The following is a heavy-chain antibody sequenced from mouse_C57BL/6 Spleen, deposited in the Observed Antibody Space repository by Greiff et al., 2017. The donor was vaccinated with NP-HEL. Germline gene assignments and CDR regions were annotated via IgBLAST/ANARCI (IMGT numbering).Heavy chain of an antibody. CDR1: GYSITSDY. Sequence: EVKLMESGPGLAKPSQTLSLTCSVTGYSITSDYWNWIRKFPGNKLEYMGYISYSGSTYYNPSLKSRISITRDTSKNQYYLQLNSVTTEDTATYYCAMRDSSGYAWFAYWGQGTLVTVSA. CDR2: ISYSGST. CDR3: AMRDSSGYAWFAY. J-gene: IGHJ3*01. V-gene: IGHV3-8*01. D-gene: IGHD3-2*02.